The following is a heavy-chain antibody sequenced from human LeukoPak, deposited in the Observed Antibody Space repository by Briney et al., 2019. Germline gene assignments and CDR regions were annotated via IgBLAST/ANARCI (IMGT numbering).Heavy chain of an antibody. V-gene: IGHV3-23*01. Sequence: GGSLRLSCAASGFTFSSYAMSWVRQAPGKGLEWVSAISGSGGSTYYADSVKGRFTISRDNSKNTLYLQMNSLRAEDTAVYYCETDRGGYGSGSYDYWGQGTLVTVSS. J-gene: IGHJ4*02. CDR2: ISGSGGST. D-gene: IGHD3-10*01. CDR3: ETDRGGYGSGSYDY. CDR1: GFTFSSYA.